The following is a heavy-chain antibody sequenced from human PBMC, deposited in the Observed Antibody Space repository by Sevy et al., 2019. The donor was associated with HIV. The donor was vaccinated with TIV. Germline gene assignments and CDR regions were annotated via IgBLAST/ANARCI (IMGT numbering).Heavy chain of an antibody. V-gene: IGHV3-30*02. Sequence: GGSLRLSCEASEFTFSSYGMHWVRQAPGKGLEWVAFVRFDGSFRTYARSVKGRFRISRDNSRTVLYLQMNSLRTEDTALYYCAKEHGVWESTLRLANDYWGQGALVTVSS. D-gene: IGHD1-26*01. CDR3: AKEHGVWESTLRLANDY. J-gene: IGHJ4*02. CDR2: VRFDGSFR. CDR1: EFTFSSYG.